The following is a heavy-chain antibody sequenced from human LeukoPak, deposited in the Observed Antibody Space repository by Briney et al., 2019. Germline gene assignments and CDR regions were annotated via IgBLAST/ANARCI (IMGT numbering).Heavy chain of an antibody. Sequence: GASVKVSCKASGYTFTEYYLNWMRQAPGQGLEWMGWISPYSGATHYAQIFQGRVTMTRDMSISTAYMEVSSLRSDDSAAYFCARSLTTATWDYWGQGTLVTVSS. CDR2: ISPYSGAT. J-gene: IGHJ4*02. CDR3: ARSLTTATWDY. V-gene: IGHV1-2*02. CDR1: GYTFTEYY. D-gene: IGHD4-17*01.